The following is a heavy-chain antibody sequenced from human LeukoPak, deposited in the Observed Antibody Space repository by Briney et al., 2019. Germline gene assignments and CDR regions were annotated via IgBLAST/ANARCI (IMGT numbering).Heavy chain of an antibody. D-gene: IGHD6-6*01. CDR2: ISSSSSYI. V-gene: IGHV3-21*01. J-gene: IGHJ4*02. Sequence: GGSLRLSCAASGFTFSSYSMNWVRQTPGKGLEWVSSISSSSSYIYYADSVKGRFTISRDNAKNSLYLQMNSLRAEDTAVYYCARTIAARGVTGWGQGTLVTVSS. CDR1: GFTFSSYS. CDR3: ARTIAARGVTG.